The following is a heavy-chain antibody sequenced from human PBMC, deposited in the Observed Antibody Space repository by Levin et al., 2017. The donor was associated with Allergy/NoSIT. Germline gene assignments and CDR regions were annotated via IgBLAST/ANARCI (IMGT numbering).Heavy chain of an antibody. CDR2: IYWDDDK. D-gene: IGHD6-19*01. V-gene: IGHV2-5*02. J-gene: IGHJ6*02. Sequence: SGPTLVKPTPTLTLTCTFSGFSLSPSGVGVGWIRQPPGKALEWLALIYWDDDKRYSPSLKSRLTITKDTSKNQVVLTMTNMYPVDTATYYCAHSHSSGCCWPYYYDGMDVWGQGTTVTVSS. CDR1: GFSLSPSGVG. CDR3: AHSHSSGCCWPYYYDGMDV.